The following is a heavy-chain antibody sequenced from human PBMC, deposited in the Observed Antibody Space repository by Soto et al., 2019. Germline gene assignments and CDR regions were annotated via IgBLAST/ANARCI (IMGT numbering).Heavy chain of an antibody. D-gene: IGHD4-17*01. Sequence: SETLSLTCTVSGGFIISSSYYWGWIRQPPGKGMEWIGSIYYSGNTYYNPSLKSRVTISVDTSKNQFSLKLSSVTAADTAVYYCARSRYYGDYDFYYWGQGSLVTVS. CDR2: IYYSGNT. J-gene: IGHJ4*02. V-gene: IGHV4-39*01. CDR3: ARSRYYGDYDFYY. CDR1: GGFIISSSYY.